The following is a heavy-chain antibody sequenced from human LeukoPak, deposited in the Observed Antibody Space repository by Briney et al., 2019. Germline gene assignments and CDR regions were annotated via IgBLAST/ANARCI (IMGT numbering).Heavy chain of an antibody. Sequence: PAGGSLRLSCVASGFMFSDYAMSWVCQAPGKGLEWVSSISSSGGTTFYADSVKGRFTISRDLFKKTVHLEMKAMRAEDTAVYYCAKDPRPYYDVPVGYRGQGTLVTVSP. D-gene: IGHD3-3*01. J-gene: IGHJ4*02. CDR1: GFMFSDYA. V-gene: IGHV3-23*01. CDR2: ISSSGGTT. CDR3: AKDPRPYYDVPVGY.